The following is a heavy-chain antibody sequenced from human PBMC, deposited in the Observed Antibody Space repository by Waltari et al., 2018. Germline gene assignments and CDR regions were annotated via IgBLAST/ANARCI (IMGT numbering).Heavy chain of an antibody. CDR3: AKELAARGY. CDR1: GFTFSSYG. V-gene: IGHV3-30*02. CDR2: IRYDGSNK. J-gene: IGHJ4*02. D-gene: IGHD6-6*01. Sequence: QVQLVESGGGVVQPGGSLRLSCAASGFTFSSYGMHWVRQAPGKGLEWVAFIRYDGSNKYYADSVKGRFTISRDISKNTLYLQMNSLRAEDTAVYYCAKELAARGYWGQGTLVTVSS.